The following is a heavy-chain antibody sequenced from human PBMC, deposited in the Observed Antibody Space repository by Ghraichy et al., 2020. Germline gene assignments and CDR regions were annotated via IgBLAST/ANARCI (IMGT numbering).Heavy chain of an antibody. D-gene: IGHD4/OR15-4a*01. CDR3: ARRSYYGAYFDY. CDR2: ISAYSGNT. J-gene: IGHJ4*02. V-gene: IGHV1-18*01. CDR1: GYTFTSYG. Sequence: ASVKVSCKTSGYTFTSYGIIWVRQAPGQGLEWMAWISAYSGNTNYAQKLQGRVTLTTDTSTGTAYMELRSLRSDDTAVYYCARRSYYGAYFDYWGQGTLVTVSS.